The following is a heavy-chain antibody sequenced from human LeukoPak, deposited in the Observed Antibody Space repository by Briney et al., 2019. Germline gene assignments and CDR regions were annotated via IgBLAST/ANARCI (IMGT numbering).Heavy chain of an antibody. Sequence: SETLSLTCAVSGGSISSSNWWSWVRQPPGKGLEWIGSIYYTGSTYYNPSLKSRVTISMDTSNNHFSLKLRSVTAADTAVYYCARRAARTHDYWGQGTLVTVSS. D-gene: IGHD6-13*01. CDR1: GGSISSSNW. V-gene: IGHV4-39*02. CDR2: IYYTGST. J-gene: IGHJ4*02. CDR3: ARRAARTHDY.